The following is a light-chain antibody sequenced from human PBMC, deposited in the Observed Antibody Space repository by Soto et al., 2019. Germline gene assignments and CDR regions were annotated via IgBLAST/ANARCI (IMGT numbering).Light chain of an antibody. CDR3: QQYDNSPYT. Sequence: EVVLTQSPGTLSLSPGERASLSCRASHSIHSSFLAWYQQKPGQAPRLLIYGASSRATDIPDRFSGGGSGTDFTLTVSRLEPEDFAVYYCQQYDNSPYTFGQGTKLEI. V-gene: IGKV3-20*01. CDR2: GAS. CDR1: HSIHSSF. J-gene: IGKJ2*01.